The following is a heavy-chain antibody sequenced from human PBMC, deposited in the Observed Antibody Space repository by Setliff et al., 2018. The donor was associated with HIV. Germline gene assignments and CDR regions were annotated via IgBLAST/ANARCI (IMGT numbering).Heavy chain of an antibody. V-gene: IGHV4-34*01. CDR2: ITPSGAT. Sequence: SETLSLTCAVYGGSVSGHYWGWFRQPPGKGLEWIGEITPSGATNYLPSLKSRVTISVDTSKNQFYLKLSSVTAADTAVYYCARILLYDSSAYFVNAFDIWGQGTVVTVSS. CDR1: GGSVSGHY. J-gene: IGHJ3*02. D-gene: IGHD3-22*01. CDR3: ARILLYDSSAYFVNAFDI.